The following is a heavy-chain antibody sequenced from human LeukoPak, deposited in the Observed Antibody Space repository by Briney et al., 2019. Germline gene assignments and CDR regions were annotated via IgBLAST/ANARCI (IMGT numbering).Heavy chain of an antibody. CDR1: GFTFSSYS. D-gene: IGHD6-13*01. V-gene: IGHV3-48*01. Sequence: PGGSLRLSCAASGFTFSSYSMNWVRQAPGKGLEWVSYISSSSSTIYYADSVKGRFTISRDNAKNSLYLQMNSLRAEDTAVYYCARDHWSIAAAGYYYYMDVWGKGTTVTVSS. CDR3: ARDHWSIAAAGYYYYMDV. J-gene: IGHJ6*03. CDR2: ISSSSSTI.